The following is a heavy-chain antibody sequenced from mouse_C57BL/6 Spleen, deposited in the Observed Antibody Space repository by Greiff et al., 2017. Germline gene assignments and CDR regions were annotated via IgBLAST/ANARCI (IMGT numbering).Heavy chain of an antibody. Sequence: VQLQQSGPELVKPGASVKISRKASGYAFSSSWMNWVKQRPGQGLEWIGRIYPGDGDTNYNGKFKGKATLTADKSSSTAYRHLSSLTSDDSAVYLCATDSNYFAYWGQGTLVTVSA. V-gene: IGHV1-82*01. CDR1: GYAFSSSW. J-gene: IGHJ3*01. CDR3: ATDSNYFAY. D-gene: IGHD2-5*01. CDR2: IYPGDGDT.